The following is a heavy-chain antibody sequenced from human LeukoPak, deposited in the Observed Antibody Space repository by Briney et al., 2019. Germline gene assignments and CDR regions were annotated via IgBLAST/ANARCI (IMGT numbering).Heavy chain of an antibody. CDR3: ASSNTYRSSSGVFGY. V-gene: IGHV1-69*02. CDR1: GGTFSSYT. D-gene: IGHD6-6*01. J-gene: IGHJ4*02. Sequence: GSSVKVSCKASGGTFSSYTISWVRQAPGQGLEWMGRIIPILGIANYPQKFQGRVTITADKSTTTAYMELSSLSSEERAVYYCASSNTYRSSSGVFGYWGQGNLVTVSS. CDR2: IIPILGIA.